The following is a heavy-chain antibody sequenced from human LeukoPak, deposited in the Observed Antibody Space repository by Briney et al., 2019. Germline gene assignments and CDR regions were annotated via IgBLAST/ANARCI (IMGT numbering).Heavy chain of an antibody. CDR3: ARDSEAKDAFDI. J-gene: IGHJ3*02. CDR1: GGSISSYY. CDR2: IYTSGST. Sequence: SETLSLTCTVSGGSISSYYWSWIRQPAGKGLEWIGRIYTSGSTNYNPSLKSRVTISVDTSKNQFSLKLSSVTAADTAVYYCARDSEAKDAFDIWGQGTMVTVSS. V-gene: IGHV4-4*07.